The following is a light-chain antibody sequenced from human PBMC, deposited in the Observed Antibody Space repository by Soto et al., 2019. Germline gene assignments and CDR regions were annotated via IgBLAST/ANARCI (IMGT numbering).Light chain of an antibody. CDR1: QSISSW. J-gene: IGKJ1*01. CDR3: QQYHSSPWT. V-gene: IGKV1-5*03. Sequence: DIQMTQSPSTLSASVGDRVTITCRASQSISSWLAWYQQKPGKAPKLLIYKASSLESGVPSRFSGSGSGTEFTLTISSLQPDDCATYYCQQYHSSPWTFGQGTKVAIK. CDR2: KAS.